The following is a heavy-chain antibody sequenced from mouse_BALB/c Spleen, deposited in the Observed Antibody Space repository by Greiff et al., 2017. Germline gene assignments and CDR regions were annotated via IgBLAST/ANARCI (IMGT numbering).Heavy chain of an antibody. V-gene: IGHV1-77*01. CDR1: GYTFTDYY. CDR3: ARRDYDSYYFDY. Sequence: VKLQQSGAELARPGASVKLSCKASGYTFTDYYINWVKQRTGQGLEWIGEIYPGSGNTYYNEKFKGKATLTADKSSSTAYMQLSSLTSEDSAVYFCARRDYDSYYFDYWGQGTTLTVSS. CDR2: IYPGSGNT. D-gene: IGHD2-4*01. J-gene: IGHJ2*01.